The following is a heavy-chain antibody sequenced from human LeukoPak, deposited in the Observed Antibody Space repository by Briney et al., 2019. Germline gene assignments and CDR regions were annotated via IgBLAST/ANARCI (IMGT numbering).Heavy chain of an antibody. D-gene: IGHD6-13*01. J-gene: IGHJ4*02. Sequence: PSETLSLTCTGSGGSISSSSYYWGWIRQPPRKGLEWIGSIYYSGSTYYNPSLKSRVTISVDKSKNQFSLKLSSVTAADTAVYYCARYDSSWYGVDYWGQGTLVTVSS. V-gene: IGHV4-39*07. CDR1: GGSISSSSYY. CDR2: IYYSGST. CDR3: ARYDSSWYGVDY.